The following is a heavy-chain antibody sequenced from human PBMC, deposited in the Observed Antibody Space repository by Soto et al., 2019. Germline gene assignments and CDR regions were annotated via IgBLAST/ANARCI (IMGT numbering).Heavy chain of an antibody. V-gene: IGHV4-31*03. D-gene: IGHD3-10*01. Sequence: PSETLSLTCTVSGGSISSGGYYWSWIRQHPGKGLEWIGYIYYSGSTYYNPSLKSRVTISVDTSKNQFSLKLSSVTAADTAVYYCARAQGSYGSGSYLFRYFDYWGQGTLVTVSS. CDR2: IYYSGST. CDR1: GGSISSGGYY. CDR3: ARAQGSYGSGSYLFRYFDY. J-gene: IGHJ4*02.